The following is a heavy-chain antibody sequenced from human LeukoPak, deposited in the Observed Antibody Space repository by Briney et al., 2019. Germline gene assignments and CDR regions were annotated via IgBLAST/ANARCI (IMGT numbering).Heavy chain of an antibody. J-gene: IGHJ4*02. CDR3: ARDPRSAVVINYYFDY. CDR1: GFTFSSYG. Sequence: PGGSLRLSCAASGFTFSSYGMHWVRQAPGKGLEWVAVIWYDGSNKYYADSVKGRFTISRDNSKNTLYLQMNSLRAEDTAVYYCARDPRSAVVINYYFDYWGQGTLVTVSS. CDR2: IWYDGSNK. D-gene: IGHD3-22*01. V-gene: IGHV3-33*01.